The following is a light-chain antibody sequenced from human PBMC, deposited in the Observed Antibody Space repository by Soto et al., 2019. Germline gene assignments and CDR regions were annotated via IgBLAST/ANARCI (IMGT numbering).Light chain of an antibody. CDR1: SSIGRN. CDR2: GAS. J-gene: IGKJ4*01. Sequence: ERAMTQSPATLSVFPGERATLTCRASSSIGRNLAWYQQKPGQTPRLLIYGASTRAAGVPARFSGSGSGTEFTLTITSLQSEDFAVYYCQTCNYWPVLTFGGGTKIEIK. V-gene: IGKV3-15*01. CDR3: QTCNYWPVLT.